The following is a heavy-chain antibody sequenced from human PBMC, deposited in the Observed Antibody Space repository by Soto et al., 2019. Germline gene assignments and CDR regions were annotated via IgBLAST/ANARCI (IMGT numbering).Heavy chain of an antibody. J-gene: IGHJ4*02. Sequence: QVQLVQSGAEVKKPGASVKVSCKASGYTFTSYGISWVRQAPGQGLEWMGRISGYNGNSNYAQNLQGRFTMTTATSTSTAYMERRSLRSDDTAVYYCAREDIQDIVVVVVAPAGLGYWGQGTLVTVSS. V-gene: IGHV1-18*01. CDR2: ISGYNGNS. CDR3: AREDIQDIVVVVVAPAGLGY. D-gene: IGHD2-15*01. CDR1: GYTFTSYG.